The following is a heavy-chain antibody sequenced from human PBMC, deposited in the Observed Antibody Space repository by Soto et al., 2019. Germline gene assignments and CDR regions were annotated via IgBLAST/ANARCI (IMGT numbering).Heavy chain of an antibody. CDR2: IYYSGST. V-gene: IGHV4-30-4*01. D-gene: IGHD5-18*01. Sequence: SETLSLTCTVSGGSISSGDYYWSWIRQPPGKGLEWIGYIYYSGSTYYNPSLKSRVTISVDTSKNQFSLKLSSVTAADTAVYYCARGRGYSYGLDPWGQGTLVTVSS. CDR1: GGSISSGDYY. CDR3: ARGRGYSYGLDP. J-gene: IGHJ5*02.